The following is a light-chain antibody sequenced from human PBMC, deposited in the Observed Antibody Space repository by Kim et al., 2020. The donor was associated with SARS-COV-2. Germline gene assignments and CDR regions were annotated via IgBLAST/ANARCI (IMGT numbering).Light chain of an antibody. CDR3: QQLWNYPIT. Sequence: ASVGDRVTITCRASQGISTHLAWFQQKPGQVPKLLIYAASTLQSGVPPRCSGSGSGTDFTLTVSSLQPEDFATYYCQQLWNYPITFGQGTRLEIK. CDR2: AAS. V-gene: IGKV1-9*01. J-gene: IGKJ5*01. CDR1: QGISTH.